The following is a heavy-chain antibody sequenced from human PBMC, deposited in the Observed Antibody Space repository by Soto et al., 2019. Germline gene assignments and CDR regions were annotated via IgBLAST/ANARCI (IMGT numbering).Heavy chain of an antibody. V-gene: IGHV5-51*01. CDR2: IYPDNSQT. Sequence: GESLKISCRGSGYSFISYWIGWVRQMPGKGLEWMGIIYPDNSQTRYSPSFEGQVTISVDESINTAYLQWNSLKASDTAVYFCVRHPGELALYLVDQWGPGTLVTVSS. CDR3: VRHPGELALYLVDQ. D-gene: IGHD3-16*02. CDR1: GYSFISYW. J-gene: IGHJ4*02.